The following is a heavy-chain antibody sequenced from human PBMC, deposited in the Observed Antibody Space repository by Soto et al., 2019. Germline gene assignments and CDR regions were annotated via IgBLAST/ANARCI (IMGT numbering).Heavy chain of an antibody. J-gene: IGHJ4*02. CDR1: GGSFSGYY. D-gene: IGHD3-10*01. CDR3: ARDYGSGSYFDY. Sequence: PSETLSLTCAVYGGSFSGYYWSWIRQPPGKGLEWIGEINHSGSTNYNPSLKSRVTISVDTSKNQFSLKLSSVTAADTAAYYCARDYGSGSYFDYWGQGTLVTVSS. V-gene: IGHV4-34*01. CDR2: INHSGST.